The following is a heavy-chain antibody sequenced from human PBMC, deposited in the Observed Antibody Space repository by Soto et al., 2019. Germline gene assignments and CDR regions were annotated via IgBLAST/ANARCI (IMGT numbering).Heavy chain of an antibody. V-gene: IGHV3-64*04. J-gene: IGHJ3*01. CDR1: GFTFSSYA. Sequence: GGSLRLSCSASGFTFSSYAMHWVRQAPGKGLEYVSVISSNGGSTYYANSVKGRFTVSRDFSKNTLSLQMDSLRAEDTAVYFCGKDPNGDYVGGFEFWGPGTMVTVSS. CDR3: GKDPNGDYVGGFEF. CDR2: ISSNGGST. D-gene: IGHD4-17*01.